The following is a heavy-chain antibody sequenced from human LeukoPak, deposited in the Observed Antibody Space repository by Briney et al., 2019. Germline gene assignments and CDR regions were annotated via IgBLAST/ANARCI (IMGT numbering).Heavy chain of an antibody. CDR2: ISGSGGST. Sequence: QSGGSLRLSCAASGFTFSSYGMSWVRQAPGKGLEWVSAISGSGGSTYYADSVKGRFTISRDNSRNTVYLQMTSLRAEDTAVYYCASRGHVGSGTYSPYDYWGQGTQVTVSS. D-gene: IGHD3-10*01. CDR3: ASRGHVGSGTYSPYDY. J-gene: IGHJ4*02. V-gene: IGHV3-23*01. CDR1: GFTFSSYG.